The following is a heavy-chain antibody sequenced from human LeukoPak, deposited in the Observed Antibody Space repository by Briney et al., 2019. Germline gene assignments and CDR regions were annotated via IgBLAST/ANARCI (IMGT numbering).Heavy chain of an antibody. J-gene: IGHJ3*02. D-gene: IGHD2-21*01. CDR2: ISRSGST. CDR1: GFTFNGYD. CDR3: SKGESFAFAM. Sequence: GGSLRLSRAASGFTFNGYDMQWVRDAPGKGLEWVSGISRSGSTYYRDSVKGRFTISRDNYKDTLYLQMDSLRAEDTATVYRSKGESFAFAMWGQGTMVADSS. V-gene: IGHV3-23*01.